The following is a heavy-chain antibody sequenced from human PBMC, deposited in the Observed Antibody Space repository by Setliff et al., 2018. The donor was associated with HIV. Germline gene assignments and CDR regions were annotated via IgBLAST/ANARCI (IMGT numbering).Heavy chain of an antibody. V-gene: IGHV4-34*01. J-gene: IGHJ3*02. CDR2: VNHSGDT. Sequence: SETLSLTCAVYGGSFSGYYWSWIRQSPGKDLEWIGGVNHSGDTTYNPSLQSRVTMSVDTSKNQFSLELSYLTPADTAIYYCARDLTSPNDFWSRAFVIWGQGTMVTVSS. CDR1: GGSFSGYY. D-gene: IGHD3-3*01. CDR3: ARDLTSPNDFWSRAFVI.